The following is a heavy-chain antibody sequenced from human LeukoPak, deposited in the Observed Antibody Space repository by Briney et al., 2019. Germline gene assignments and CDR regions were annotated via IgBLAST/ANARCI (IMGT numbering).Heavy chain of an antibody. CDR1: GDSINSGHNY. D-gene: IGHD1-26*01. V-gene: IGHV4-31*03. J-gene: IGHJ3*01. Sequence: PSETLSLTCSVSGDSINSGHNYWTWVRQHPGKGLEWIGSIHNSGTTHYNPSLKSRLAMSVDASENRVSLEMTSVTVADTAMYFCARVGRDVRAFDVWGQGTMVTISS. CDR3: ARVGRDVRAFDV. CDR2: IHNSGTT.